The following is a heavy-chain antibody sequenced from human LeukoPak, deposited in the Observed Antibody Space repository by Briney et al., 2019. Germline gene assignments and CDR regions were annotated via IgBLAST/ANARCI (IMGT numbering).Heavy chain of an antibody. V-gene: IGHV3-7*01. J-gene: IGHJ4*02. D-gene: IGHD4-11*01. CDR2: IKQDGSEK. CDR1: GFTFSSYW. Sequence: PGGSLRLSCAASGFTFSSYWMSWVRQAPGKGLEWVANIKQDGSEKYYVDSVKGRFTISRDNSKNTLYLQMNSLRAEDTAVYYCAKDRHDYSNSGDFDYWGQGTLVTVSS. CDR3: AKDRHDYSNSGDFDY.